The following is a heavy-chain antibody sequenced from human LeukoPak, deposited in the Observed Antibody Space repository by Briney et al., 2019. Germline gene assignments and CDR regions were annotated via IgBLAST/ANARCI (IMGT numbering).Heavy chain of an antibody. CDR3: VRGPGY. J-gene: IGHJ4*02. Sequence: GGSLRLSCSVSGFTFSTYVMHWVRQAPGKGLEYVSAISSNGDNTYYADSVKGRFTISRDNSKNTLYLQISSLRADDTAVYYCVRGPGYWGQGTLVTVSS. V-gene: IGHV3-64D*06. CDR1: GFTFSTYV. CDR2: ISSNGDNT.